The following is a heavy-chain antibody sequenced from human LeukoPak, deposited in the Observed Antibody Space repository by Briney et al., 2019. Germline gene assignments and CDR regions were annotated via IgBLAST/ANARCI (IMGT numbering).Heavy chain of an antibody. CDR2: IGGSGHST. CDR1: RFTFSSYA. V-gene: IGHV3-23*01. Sequence: GGSLRLSCVASRFTFSSYAMNWVRQAPGKGLEWVSGIGGSGHSTYYTDSVKGRFTISRDNFKNTLYLQMNSLRADDTAVYYCAKAPYQYAPGSPNWFDPWGQGTLVTVSS. D-gene: IGHD3-10*01. J-gene: IGHJ5*02. CDR3: AKAPYQYAPGSPNWFDP.